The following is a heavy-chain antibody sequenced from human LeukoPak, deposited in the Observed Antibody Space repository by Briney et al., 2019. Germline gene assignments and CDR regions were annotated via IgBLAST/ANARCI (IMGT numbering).Heavy chain of an antibody. CDR1: GFTFSDYY. CDR3: AAAMVRGVFDP. Sequence: GGSLRLSCAASGFTFSDYYMSWIRQAPGKGLEWVSYISSSGSTIYYADSVKSRFTISRDNAKNSLYLQMNSLRAEDTAVYYCAAAMVRGVFDPWGQGTLVTVSS. CDR2: ISSSGSTI. J-gene: IGHJ5*02. D-gene: IGHD3-10*01. V-gene: IGHV3-11*01.